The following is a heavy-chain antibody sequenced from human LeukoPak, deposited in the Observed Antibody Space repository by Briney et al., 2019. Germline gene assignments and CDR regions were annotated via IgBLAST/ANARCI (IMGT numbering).Heavy chain of an antibody. J-gene: IGHJ4*02. D-gene: IGHD4-17*01. CDR2: IIPIFGTA. CDR1: GGTFSSYA. CDR3: ARDMYGDLIEEGFDY. Sequence: SVKVSCKASGGTFSSYAISWVRHAPGQGLEWMGGIIPIFGTANYAQKFQGRVTITTDESTSTAYMELSSLRSEDPAVYYCARDMYGDLIEEGFDYWGQGTLVTVSS. V-gene: IGHV1-69*05.